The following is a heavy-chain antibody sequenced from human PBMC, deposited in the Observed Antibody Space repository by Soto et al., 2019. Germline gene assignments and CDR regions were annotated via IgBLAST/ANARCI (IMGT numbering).Heavy chain of an antibody. V-gene: IGHV3-21*01. J-gene: IGHJ4*02. D-gene: IGHD6-6*01. Sequence: EVQLVESGGGLVKPGGSLRLSCAASGFTFSSYSMNWVRQAPGKGLGWVASISSSSSYIYYADSGKGRFTISRDKAKKSLYRQTNSLRAEETAVYYCARVGGQLVPGFDYWGQGTLVTVSS. CDR1: GFTFSSYS. CDR3: ARVGGQLVPGFDY. CDR2: ISSSSSYI.